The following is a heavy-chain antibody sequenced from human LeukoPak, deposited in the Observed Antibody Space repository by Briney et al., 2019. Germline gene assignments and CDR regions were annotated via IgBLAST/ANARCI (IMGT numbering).Heavy chain of an antibody. CDR2: INPNSGGT. J-gene: IGHJ3*02. V-gene: IGHV1-2*02. CDR1: GYTFTGYY. Sequence: GASVKVSCKASGYTFTGYYMHWVRQAPGQGLEWMGWINPNSGGTNYAQKFQGRVTMTRDTSISTAYMELSRLRSDDTAVYYCARDQDVPTMTPRVAFDIWGQGTMVTVSS. D-gene: IGHD3-22*01. CDR3: ARDQDVPTMTPRVAFDI.